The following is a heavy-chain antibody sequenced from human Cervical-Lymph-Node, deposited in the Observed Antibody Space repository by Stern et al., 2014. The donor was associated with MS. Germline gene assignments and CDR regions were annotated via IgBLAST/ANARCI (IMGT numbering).Heavy chain of an antibody. CDR2: IHDSGST. CDR3: ATTRWDLFTWNWFDP. Sequence: QVQLVESGPGLVKPSPTLSLTCTVSGGSISSSGYYWSWIRQPADKGLEWIGRIHDSGSTYYNPSLKSRVTTSMDTATNPFPLNLPSVTAADTAVYYCATTRWDLFTWNWFDPWGQGTLVTVSS. CDR1: GGSISSSGYY. V-gene: IGHV4-61*02. D-gene: IGHD1-26*01. J-gene: IGHJ5*02.